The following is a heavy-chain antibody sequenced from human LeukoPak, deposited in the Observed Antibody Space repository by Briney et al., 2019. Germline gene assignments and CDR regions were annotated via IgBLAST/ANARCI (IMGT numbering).Heavy chain of an antibody. V-gene: IGHV3-23*01. Sequence: GGSLRLSCAASGFTFSSYAMSWVRQAPGKGLEWVSAISGSGGSTYYADSVKGRFTISRDNSKNTLYLQMNSLRAEDTAVYYCATGMETGYYSYNRFDPWGQGTLVTVSS. CDR2: ISGSGGST. CDR1: GFTFSSYA. D-gene: IGHD3-9*01. J-gene: IGHJ5*02. CDR3: ATGMETGYYSYNRFDP.